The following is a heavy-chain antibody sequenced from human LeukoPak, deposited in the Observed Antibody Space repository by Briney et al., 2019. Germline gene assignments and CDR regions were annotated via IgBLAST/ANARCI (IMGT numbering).Heavy chain of an antibody. D-gene: IGHD1-1*01. Sequence: PGESLRLSCAASGFTFDDHAMHWVRQTPGKGLEWVSLISWDGGTTSYADSVKGRFTISRDNTKNSLYLQMNSLSPDDIALYYCVKDKVYLVATGIFDYWGQGSLVTVSS. CDR3: VKDKVYLVATGIFDY. V-gene: IGHV3-43D*04. J-gene: IGHJ4*02. CDR2: ISWDGGTT. CDR1: GFTFDDHA.